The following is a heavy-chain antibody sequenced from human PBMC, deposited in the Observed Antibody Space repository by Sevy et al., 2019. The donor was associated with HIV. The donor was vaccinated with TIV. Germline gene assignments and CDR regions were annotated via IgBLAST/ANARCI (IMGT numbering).Heavy chain of an antibody. J-gene: IGHJ4*02. V-gene: IGHV1-46*01. CDR3: ARDSDNYDILTGYYPFDY. CDR2: INPSGGST. CDR1: GYTFTSQY. Sequence: ASVKVSCKASGYTFTSQYMHWVRQAPGQGLEWMGIINPSGGSTSYAHKFQGRVTMTRDTSTSTVYMELSSLRSEDTAVYYCARDSDNYDILTGYYPFDYWGQGTLVTVS. D-gene: IGHD3-9*01.